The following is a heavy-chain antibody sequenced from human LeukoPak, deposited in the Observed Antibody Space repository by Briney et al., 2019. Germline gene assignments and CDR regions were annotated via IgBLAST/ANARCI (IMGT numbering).Heavy chain of an antibody. CDR2: TYYRSKWYN. D-gene: IGHD3-3*01. CDR3: ARDTYDFWSGYSLYAFDI. J-gene: IGHJ3*02. CDR1: GDSVSSNSAA. V-gene: IGHV6-1*01. Sequence: SQTLSLTCAISGDSVSSNSAAWNWIRQSPSRGLEWLGRTYYRSKWYNDYAVSVKSRITINPDTTKNQFSLQLNSVTPEDTAVYYCARDTYDFWSGYSLYAFDIWGQGTMVTVSS.